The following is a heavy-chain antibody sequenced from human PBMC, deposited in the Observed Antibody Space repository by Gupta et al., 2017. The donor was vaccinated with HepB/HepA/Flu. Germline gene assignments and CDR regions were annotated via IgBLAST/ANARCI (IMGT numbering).Heavy chain of an antibody. CDR1: GASRNTNTHF. D-gene: IGHD3-9*01. Sequence: QLQVQESGPGLVKPSETLSLTCTVSGASRNTNTHFWAWIRQHPGKGLEWLGNISYGGETYYHPSLNSRFVMSIDASKNQFSLKLHSVTAADTAVYDCTRHWHITLPGYRVTNWFDPWGPGTLGTVSS. CDR2: ISYGGET. J-gene: IGHJ5*02. V-gene: IGHV4-39*01. CDR3: TRHWHITLPGYRVTNWFDP.